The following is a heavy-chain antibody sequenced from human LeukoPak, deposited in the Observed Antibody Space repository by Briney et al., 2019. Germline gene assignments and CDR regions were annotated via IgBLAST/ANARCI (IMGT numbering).Heavy chain of an antibody. V-gene: IGHV4-59*08. D-gene: IGHD3-10*01. CDR1: GGSISSHY. Sequence: SETLSLTCTVSGGSISSHYWSWIRQPPGKGLEWIGYIYYSGSTNYNPSLKSRVTISVDTSKNQFSLKLSSVTAADTAVYYCARRNYPNYYGSGSYYTNRFDPWGQGTLVTVSS. CDR2: IYYSGST. J-gene: IGHJ5*02. CDR3: ARRNYPNYYGSGSYYTNRFDP.